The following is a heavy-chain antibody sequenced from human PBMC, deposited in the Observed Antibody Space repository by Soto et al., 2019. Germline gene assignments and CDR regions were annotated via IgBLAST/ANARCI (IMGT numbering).Heavy chain of an antibody. CDR3: ARRHGPFDF. CDR2: IYYSGST. V-gene: IGHV4-59*01. J-gene: IGHJ4*02. Sequence: QVQLQESGPGLVKPSETLSLTCTVSGGSISSYYWSWIRQPPGKGLEWIGYIYYSGSTSYNPALKGRVTISVDTAKSQFSLKLSSVTAADTAVYYCARRHGPFDFWGQGTLVTVSS. CDR1: GGSISSYY.